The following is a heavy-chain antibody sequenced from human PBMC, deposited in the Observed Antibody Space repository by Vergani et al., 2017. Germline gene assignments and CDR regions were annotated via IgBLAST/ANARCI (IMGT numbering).Heavy chain of an antibody. V-gene: IGHV1-24*01. J-gene: IGHJ5*02. D-gene: IGHD4-17*01. CDR3: ATFTVTTYWGWFDP. Sequence: QVQLVQSGAEVKKPGASVKVSCKVSGYTLSELSMHWVRQAPGKGLEWMGGFDPEDGETIYAQKFQGRVTMTEETSTDTAYMELSSLRSEDTAIYYCATFTVTTYWGWFDPWGQGTLVTVSS. CDR1: GYTLSELS. CDR2: FDPEDGET.